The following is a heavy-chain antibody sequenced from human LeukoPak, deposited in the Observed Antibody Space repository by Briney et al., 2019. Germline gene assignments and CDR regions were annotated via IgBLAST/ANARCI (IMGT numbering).Heavy chain of an antibody. CDR1: GFTFSSYS. CDR2: ISSSSYI. Sequence: GGSLRLSCAASGFTFSSYSMNWVRQAPGKGLEWVSSISSSSYIYYADSVKGRFTISRDNAKNSLYLQMNSLRAEDTAVYYCARDRGRYSSSWSAYHDAFDIWGQGTMVTVSS. D-gene: IGHD6-13*01. V-gene: IGHV3-21*01. CDR3: ARDRGRYSSSWSAYHDAFDI. J-gene: IGHJ3*02.